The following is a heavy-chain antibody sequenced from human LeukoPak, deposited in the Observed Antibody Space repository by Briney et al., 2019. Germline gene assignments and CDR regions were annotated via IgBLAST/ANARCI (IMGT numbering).Heavy chain of an antibody. CDR3: ARRTYSGNYYYFDY. CDR2: VYYSGTT. D-gene: IGHD1-26*01. CDR1: GGSISSTGYY. J-gene: IGHJ4*02. V-gene: IGHV4-39*01. Sequence: PSETLSLTCTVSGGSISSTGYYWDGIRQPQGKGLVWIGSVYYSGTTYYNPSLQSRVTISVNTSKNQFSLNVSSVPATDTAIYFCARRTYSGNYYYFDYWGLGTLVTVSS.